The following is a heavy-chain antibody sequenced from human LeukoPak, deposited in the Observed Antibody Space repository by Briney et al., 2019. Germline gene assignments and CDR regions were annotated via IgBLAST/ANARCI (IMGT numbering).Heavy chain of an antibody. V-gene: IGHV3-30*14. CDR1: GFTFSSYA. J-gene: IGHJ4*02. CDR3: ARDLLYDSSGYSDY. Sequence: GGSLRLSCAASGFTFSSYAMHWVRQAPGKGLEWVAVISYDGSNKYYADSVKGRFTISRDNSKNTLYLQMNSLRAEDTAVYYCARDLLYDSSGYSDYWGQGTLVTVSS. CDR2: ISYDGSNK. D-gene: IGHD3-22*01.